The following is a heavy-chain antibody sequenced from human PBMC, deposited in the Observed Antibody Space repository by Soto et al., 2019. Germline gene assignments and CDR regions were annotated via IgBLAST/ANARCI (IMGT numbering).Heavy chain of an antibody. CDR3: ASSPGSGSYGSEIQQYYFDY. J-gene: IGHJ4*02. Sequence: QVQLVESGGGVVQPGRSLRLSCAASGFTFSSYGMHWVRQAPGKGLEWVAVIWYDGSNKYYADSVKGRFTISRDNSKNTLYLQMNSLRAEETAVYYCASSPGSGSYGSEIQQYYFDYWGQGTLVTVSS. V-gene: IGHV3-33*01. CDR2: IWYDGSNK. CDR1: GFTFSSYG. D-gene: IGHD3-10*01.